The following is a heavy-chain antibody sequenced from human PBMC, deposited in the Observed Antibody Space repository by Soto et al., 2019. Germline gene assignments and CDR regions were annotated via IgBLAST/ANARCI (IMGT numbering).Heavy chain of an antibody. Sequence: VSGPTLVNPAQTLTLTCDFSGFSLSTYHMGVAWIRQPPGKALEWLALIYWDDDKRYSPSLKDRLAISKDTSSNQVVLTITNIDPGDSATYFCAHAGDYDLLTFDHWGPGTLVTVSS. CDR3: AHAGDYDLLTFDH. CDR2: IYWDDDK. D-gene: IGHD4-17*01. J-gene: IGHJ4*02. CDR1: GFSLSTYHMG. V-gene: IGHV2-5*02.